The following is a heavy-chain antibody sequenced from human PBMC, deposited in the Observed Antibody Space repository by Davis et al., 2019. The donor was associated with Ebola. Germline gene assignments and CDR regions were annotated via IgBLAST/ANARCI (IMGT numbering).Heavy chain of an antibody. CDR3: ATTPRYGNYGAYFAS. V-gene: IGHV4-59*03. D-gene: IGHD5-24*01. J-gene: IGHJ4*02. CDR2: IYYSGTT. Sequence: GSLRLSCTVSGDSMSDYYYNWIRQPPGRGLEWIGNIYYSGTTNLNPSLMGRVSISGDLSRNQFSLTLNSVTAADTAIYYCATTPRYGNYGAYFASWGQGNLVTVSS. CDR1: GDSMSDYY.